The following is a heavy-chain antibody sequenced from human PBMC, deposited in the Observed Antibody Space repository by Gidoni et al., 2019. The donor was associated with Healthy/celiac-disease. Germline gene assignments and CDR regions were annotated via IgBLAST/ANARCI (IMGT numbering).Heavy chain of an antibody. CDR2: ISSSSSYI. J-gene: IGHJ4*02. V-gene: IGHV3-21*01. CDR3: ARDRPRAPAGFDY. Sequence: VQLVESGGGLVTPGGSLRLSCAASGFTVSSYSMNWVRQAPGKGLEWVSSISSSSSYIYYADSVKGRFTISRDNAKNSLYLQMDSLRAEDTAVYDCARDRPRAPAGFDYWGQGTLVTVSP. CDR1: GFTVSSYS.